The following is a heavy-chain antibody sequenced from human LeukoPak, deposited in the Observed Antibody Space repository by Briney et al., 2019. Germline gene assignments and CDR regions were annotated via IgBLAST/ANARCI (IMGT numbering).Heavy chain of an antibody. CDR1: GYTFTGYY. CDR2: INANTGGT. CDR3: ARIGYSSTFDY. D-gene: IGHD6-13*01. J-gene: IGHJ4*02. V-gene: IGHV1-2*02. Sequence: ASVKVSCKASGYTFTGYYLHWVRQAPGQGLEWMGWINANTGGTNYAQKFQGKFTMTRDTSITTVYMQLSRLAFDDTAVYFCARIGYSSTFDYWGQGTLVTVSS.